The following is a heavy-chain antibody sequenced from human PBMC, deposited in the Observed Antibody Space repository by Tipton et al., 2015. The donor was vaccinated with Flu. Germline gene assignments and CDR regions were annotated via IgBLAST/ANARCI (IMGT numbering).Heavy chain of an antibody. CDR2: IYSSGST. V-gene: IGHV4-4*07. CDR1: GGSINSYY. CDR3: ARGSGSGTYVIFDY. J-gene: IGHJ4*02. D-gene: IGHD3-10*01. Sequence: TLSLTCTVSGGSINSYYWSWIRQSAGKGLEWIGRIYSSGSTNYNPSLKSRVTMSVDTSKRQFSLKLRSVTAADTAVYYCARGSGSGTYVIFDYWGQGTLVTVSS.